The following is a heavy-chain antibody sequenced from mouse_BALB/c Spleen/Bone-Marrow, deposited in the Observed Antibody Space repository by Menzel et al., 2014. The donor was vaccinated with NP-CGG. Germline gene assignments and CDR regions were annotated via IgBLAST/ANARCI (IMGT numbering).Heavy chain of an antibody. Sequence: MLVESGGGLVKPGGSLKLSCAASGFPFSRYDMSWVRQTPEKRLEWVATISSGGPYTYYPVSVKGRFTISRDNARNTLYLQMSGLRSEDTALYYCARQDGYDGTWFAYWGQGTLVTVSA. CDR2: ISSGGPYT. D-gene: IGHD2-2*01. CDR3: ARQDGYDGTWFAY. CDR1: GFPFSRYD. J-gene: IGHJ3*01. V-gene: IGHV5-9*02.